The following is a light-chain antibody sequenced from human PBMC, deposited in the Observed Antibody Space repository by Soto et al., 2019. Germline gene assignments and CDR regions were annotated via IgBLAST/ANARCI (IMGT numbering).Light chain of an antibody. CDR2: GNS. V-gene: IGLV1-40*01. CDR3: QSYDSSLSGSVV. Sequence: QSVLTQPPSVSGAPGQRVTISCTGSSSNIGAGYDVHWYQQLPGTAPQLVIYGNSNRPSVFPDRFSGSKSGTTASLAITGLQAEDEADYYCQSYDSSLSGSVVFGGGTKLTVL. J-gene: IGLJ2*01. CDR1: SSNIGAGYD.